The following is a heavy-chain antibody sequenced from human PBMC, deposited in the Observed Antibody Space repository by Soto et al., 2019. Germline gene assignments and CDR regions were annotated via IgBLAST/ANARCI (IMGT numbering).Heavy chain of an antibody. Sequence: ASVKVSCKASGYTFTSYAMHWVRQAPGQRLEWMGWINAGNGNTKYSQKFQGRVTITRDTSASTAYMELSSLRSEDTAVYYCARGGDSSGYYGYFDYWGQGTLVTVSS. J-gene: IGHJ4*02. CDR1: GYTFTSYA. D-gene: IGHD3-22*01. CDR3: ARGGDSSGYYGYFDY. CDR2: INAGNGNT. V-gene: IGHV1-3*01.